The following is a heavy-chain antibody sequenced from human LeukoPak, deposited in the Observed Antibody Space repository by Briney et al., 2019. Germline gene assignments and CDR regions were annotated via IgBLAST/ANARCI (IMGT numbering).Heavy chain of an antibody. J-gene: IGHJ4*02. CDR2: IYYSGTT. V-gene: IGHV4-59*08. CDR3: ARRVAVPGSYYFDY. CDR1: GGSISSYY. D-gene: IGHD2-2*01. Sequence: SETLSLTCTVSGGSISSYYWTWIRQPPGQGLEWIGYIYYSGTTKYNPSLKSRVTLSLDTSKNQFSLRLNSVTAADTAVYYCARRVAVPGSYYFDYWGQGTLVTVSS.